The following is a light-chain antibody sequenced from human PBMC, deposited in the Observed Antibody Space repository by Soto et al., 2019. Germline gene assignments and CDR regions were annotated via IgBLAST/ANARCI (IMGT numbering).Light chain of an antibody. CDR1: SSDVGNYIY. CDR2: EVS. V-gene: IGLV2-14*01. Sequence: QSVLTQPASVSGSPGQSITISCTGTSSDVGNYIYVFWFQQHPGKAPKLIISEVSNRPSGVSSRFSGSKSGNTASLTISGLQAGDEAHYYCTSYTTSSTYVFGTGTKVTVL. CDR3: TSYTTSSTYV. J-gene: IGLJ1*01.